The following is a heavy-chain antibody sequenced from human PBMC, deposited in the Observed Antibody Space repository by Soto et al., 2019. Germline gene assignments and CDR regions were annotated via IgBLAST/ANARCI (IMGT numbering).Heavy chain of an antibody. D-gene: IGHD6-19*01. V-gene: IGHV4-4*02. CDR1: GDSIGNIRW. CDR2: IFHSGDT. J-gene: IGHJ3*01. CDR3: AYSTGWYRHDV. Sequence: QVQLQESGPGLVKPSGTLSLTCAVSGDSIGNIRWWTWVRQPPGKGLEWIGDIFHSGDTNYNPSLKSRVFISVDKSQNQFSLKVSSVTAADTAVYYCAYSTGWYRHDVWGQGTLVTVSS.